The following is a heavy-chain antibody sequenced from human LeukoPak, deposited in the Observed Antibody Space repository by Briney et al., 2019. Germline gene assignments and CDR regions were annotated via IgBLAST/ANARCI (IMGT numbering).Heavy chain of an antibody. J-gene: IGHJ6*03. CDR1: GGTFMRHS. D-gene: IGHD1-7*01. Sequence: SVKVSCKASGGTFMRHSISWVRQAPGQGLEWMGGIIPIFGTANYAQKFQGRVTITTDESTSTAYMELSSLRSEDTAVYYCARSEDWNYGYMDVWGKGTTVTVSS. V-gene: IGHV1-69*05. CDR2: IIPIFGTA. CDR3: ARSEDWNYGYMDV.